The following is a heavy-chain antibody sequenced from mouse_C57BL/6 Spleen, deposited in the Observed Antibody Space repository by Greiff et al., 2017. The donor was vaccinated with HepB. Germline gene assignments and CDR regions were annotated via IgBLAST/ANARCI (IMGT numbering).Heavy chain of an antibody. CDR2: ISSGGSYT. CDR1: GFTFSSYG. V-gene: IGHV5-6*02. J-gene: IGHJ2*01. D-gene: IGHD1-1*01. Sequence: DVMLVESGGDLVKPGGSLKLSCAASGFTFSSYGMSWVRQTPDKRLEWVATISSGGSYTYYPDSVKGRFTISRDNAKNTLYLQMSSLKSEDTAMYYCARQTSYYGSSFDYWGQGTTLTVSS. CDR3: ARQTSYYGSSFDY.